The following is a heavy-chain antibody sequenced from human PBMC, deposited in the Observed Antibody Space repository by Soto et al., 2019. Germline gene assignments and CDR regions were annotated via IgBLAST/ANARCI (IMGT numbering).Heavy chain of an antibody. CDR1: DVSIISTSYY. J-gene: IGHJ3*01. D-gene: IGHD1-20*01. V-gene: IGHV4-39*02. CDR3: ARVQAITVPPEDAFDF. CDR2: IYYTGTT. Sequence: LQLQESGPGLVKPSETLSLTCTVSDVSIISTSYYWGWLRQPPGRGLEWIGSIYYTGTTYYNPSLKGRGTIPLDTSNNHLSLKRNSVTPTDTGVYYCARVQAITVPPEDAFDFWGQGKKVTVSS.